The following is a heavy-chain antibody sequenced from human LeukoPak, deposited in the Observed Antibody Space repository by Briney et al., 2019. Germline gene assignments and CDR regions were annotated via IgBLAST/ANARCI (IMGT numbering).Heavy chain of an antibody. CDR3: ARDRGVGTPMPTGAFDI. Sequence: SVKVSCKASGGTFSSYAISWVRQAPGQGLEWMGRIIPIFGTANYAQKFQGRVTITTDESTSTAYMELSSLRSEDTAVYYCARDRGVGTPMPTGAFDIWGQGKIVTVSS. CDR2: IIPIFGTA. V-gene: IGHV1-69*05. CDR1: GGTFSSYA. D-gene: IGHD4-23*01. J-gene: IGHJ3*02.